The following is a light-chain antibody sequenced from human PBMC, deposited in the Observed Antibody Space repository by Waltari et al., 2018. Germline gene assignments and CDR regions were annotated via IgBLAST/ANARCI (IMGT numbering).Light chain of an antibody. V-gene: IGLV1-44*01. Sequence: QSVLIQPPSVSGTPGQTVTISCSGTRSNLGSYSVNLYQHLSGAAPKLLIYSGDQRPSGVPDRFSASNSGTSASLAISGLQPDDEADYYCGTWDDSLNGNVFGSGTKVSVL. CDR3: GTWDDSLNGNV. CDR1: RSNLGSYS. CDR2: SGD. J-gene: IGLJ6*01.